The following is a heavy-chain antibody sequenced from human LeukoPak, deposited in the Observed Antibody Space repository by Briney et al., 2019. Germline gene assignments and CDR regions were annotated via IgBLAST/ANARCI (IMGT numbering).Heavy chain of an antibody. D-gene: IGHD2-15*01. Sequence: PGRSLRLSCAASGFTFSSYAMHWVRQAPGKGLEWVAVISYDGSNKYYADSVKGRFTISRDNSKSTLYLQMNSLRAEDTAVYYCAREGGCGGGGSCYSGYWGQGTLVTVSS. CDR3: AREGGCGGGGSCYSGY. CDR2: ISYDGSNK. J-gene: IGHJ4*02. V-gene: IGHV3-30-3*01. CDR1: GFTFSSYA.